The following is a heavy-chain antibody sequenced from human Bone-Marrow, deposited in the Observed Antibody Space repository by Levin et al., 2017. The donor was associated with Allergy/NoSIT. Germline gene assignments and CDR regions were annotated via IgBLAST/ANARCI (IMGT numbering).Heavy chain of an antibody. V-gene: IGHV1-18*01. D-gene: IGHD1-7*01. J-gene: IGHJ4*02. CDR2: ISVYNGHT. Sequence: ASVKVSCKAFGYNFPNFGISWVRQAPGQGLEWMGWISVYNGHTNYLQKLQGRLTISTDKSTNTAYMELRSLRPDDTAIYYCARQGHWELPRGPINYWGQGTLVTVSS. CDR1: GYNFPNFG. CDR3: ARQGHWELPRGPINY.